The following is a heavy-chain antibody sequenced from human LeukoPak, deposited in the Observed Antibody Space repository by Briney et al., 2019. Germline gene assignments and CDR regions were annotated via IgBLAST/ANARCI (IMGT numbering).Heavy chain of an antibody. CDR3: ARAWGSSSSHWDFDY. D-gene: IGHD6-6*01. J-gene: IGHJ4*02. V-gene: IGHV3-23*01. CDR1: GFTFSSYA. Sequence: GGSLRLSCAASGFTFSSYAMSWVRQAPGKGLEWVSAISGSGGSTYYADSVKGRFTISRDNSKNTLYLQMNSLRAEDTAVYYCARAWGSSSSHWDFDYWGQGTLVTVSS. CDR2: ISGSGGST.